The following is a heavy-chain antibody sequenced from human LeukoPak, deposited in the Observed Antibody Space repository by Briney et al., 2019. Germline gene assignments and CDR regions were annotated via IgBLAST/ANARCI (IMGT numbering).Heavy chain of an antibody. J-gene: IGHJ4*02. CDR1: GFTFSSYW. CDR3: ASIGYSSSWGEIN. D-gene: IGHD6-13*01. V-gene: IGHV3-7*01. Sequence: GGSLRLSCAASGFTFSSYWMSWVRQAPGKGLEWVANIKQDGSEKYYVDSVKGRFTISGDNAKNSLYLQMNSLRAEDTAVYYCASIGYSSSWGEINWGQGTLVTVSS. CDR2: IKQDGSEK.